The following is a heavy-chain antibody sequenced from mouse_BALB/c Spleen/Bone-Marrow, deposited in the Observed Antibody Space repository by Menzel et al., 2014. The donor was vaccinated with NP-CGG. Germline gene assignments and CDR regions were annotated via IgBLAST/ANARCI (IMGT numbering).Heavy chain of an antibody. V-gene: IGHV14-3*02. Sequence: EVKLVESGAELVKPGASVKLSCTASGFNIKDTYMHWVKQRPEQGLEWIGRIDPANGNTKYDPKFQGKATITADTPSNTAYLQLSSLTSEDTAVYYCARPIFLWGQGTSVTVSS. CDR2: IDPANGNT. CDR3: ARPIFL. J-gene: IGHJ4*01. CDR1: GFNIKDTY.